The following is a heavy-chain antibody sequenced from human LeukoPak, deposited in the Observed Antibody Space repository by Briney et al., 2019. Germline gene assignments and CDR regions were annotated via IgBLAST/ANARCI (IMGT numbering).Heavy chain of an antibody. J-gene: IGHJ4*02. CDR2: INHSGYT. V-gene: IGHV4-34*01. CDR3: ARGRNYYENTGYYYYFDY. Sequence: SETLSLTCAVPGGSFSGFQWSWIRPPPGKGLELAGEINHSGYTTYNPSLKSRVTMSVDMSKYQFSLKLSSVTAADTAVYYCARGRNYYENTGYYYYFDYWGQGTLVTVSS. D-gene: IGHD3-22*01. CDR1: GGSFSGFQ.